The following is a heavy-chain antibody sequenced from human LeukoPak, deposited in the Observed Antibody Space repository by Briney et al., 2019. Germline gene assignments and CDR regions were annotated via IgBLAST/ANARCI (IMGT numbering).Heavy chain of an antibody. CDR1: GYTLTELS. D-gene: IGHD3-10*01. Sequence: ASVKVSCKVSGYTLTELSMHWVRQAPGKGLEWMGGFDPEDGETIYAQKFQGRVTMTEDTSTDTAYMELSSLRSEDTAVYYCATGLIMVRGVIIRGYYYYGMDVWGKGTTVTVSS. V-gene: IGHV1-24*01. CDR3: ATGLIMVRGVIIRGYYYYGMDV. J-gene: IGHJ6*04. CDR2: FDPEDGET.